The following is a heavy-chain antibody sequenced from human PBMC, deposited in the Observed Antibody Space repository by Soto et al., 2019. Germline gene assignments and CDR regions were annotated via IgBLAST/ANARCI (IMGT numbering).Heavy chain of an antibody. Sequence: SETLSLTCTVSGVSVSSGAFYWSWIRQPPGKGLQWTAYIHYSGSTKYNPSLKSRVTISVDTSKNQFSLKLSSVTAADTAVYYCARGAYYYDSSGYYHRDDYWGQGTLVTVSS. V-gene: IGHV4-61*08. CDR3: ARGAYYYDSSGYYHRDDY. J-gene: IGHJ4*02. CDR1: GVSVSSGAFY. CDR2: IHYSGST. D-gene: IGHD3-22*01.